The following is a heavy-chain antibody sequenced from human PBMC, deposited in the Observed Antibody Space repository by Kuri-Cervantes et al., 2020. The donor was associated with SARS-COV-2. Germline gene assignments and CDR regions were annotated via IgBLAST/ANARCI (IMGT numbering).Heavy chain of an antibody. CDR2: ISSSSTTI. Sequence: GESLKISCAASGFIFSDFGMNWVRQAPGKGLEWVSYISSSSTTIYYADSVKGRFTISRDNAKNSLYLQMNSLRAEDTAVYYCARVFGSYVAAAAAYYFDYWGQGTLVTDSS. J-gene: IGHJ4*02. V-gene: IGHV3-48*01. D-gene: IGHD6-13*01. CDR1: GFIFSDFG. CDR3: ARVFGSYVAAAAAYYFDY.